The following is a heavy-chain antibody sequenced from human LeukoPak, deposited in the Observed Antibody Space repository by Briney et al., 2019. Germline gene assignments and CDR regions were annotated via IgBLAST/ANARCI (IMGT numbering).Heavy chain of an antibody. J-gene: IGHJ4*02. D-gene: IGHD3-22*01. V-gene: IGHV3-23*01. CDR1: GFTFSSYA. CDR3: SRDRDYYAIDY. CDR2: ISGSGGST. Sequence: GGSLRLSCAASGFTFSSYAMSWVRQAPGKGLEWVSAISGSGGSTYYADSVKGRFTISRDNAKNSLSLQMNSLRAEDTAVYYCSRDRDYYAIDYWGQGTLVTVSS.